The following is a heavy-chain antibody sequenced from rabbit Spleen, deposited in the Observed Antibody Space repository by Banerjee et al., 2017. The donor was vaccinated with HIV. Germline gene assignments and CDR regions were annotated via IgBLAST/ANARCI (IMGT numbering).Heavy chain of an antibody. V-gene: IGHV1S45*01. J-gene: IGHJ3*01. D-gene: IGHD2-1*01. CDR1: GFDFTSGFW. Sequence: QERLEESGGDLVRPGASLTLTCKASGFDFTSGFWICWVRQAPGKGLEWIACIDTNDGDTDYANWPKGRFTISKTSSTTVTLQMTSLTAADTATYFCTRDGANYRGDGDPRLDLWGQGTLVTVS. CDR3: TRDGANYRGDGDPRLDL. CDR2: IDTNDGDT.